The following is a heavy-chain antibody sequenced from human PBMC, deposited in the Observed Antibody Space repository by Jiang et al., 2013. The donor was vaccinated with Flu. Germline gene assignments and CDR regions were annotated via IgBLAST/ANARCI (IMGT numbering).Heavy chain of an antibody. Sequence: QTLSLTCAISGDSVSSNSATWNWIRQSPSRGLEYLGRTYYRSDWFNHYEGSVKSRITINADTSKNQFSLQLNSVTPEDTAVYYCARGVDCGAGGCYSDWFDSWGQGTLVTVSS. CDR3: ARGVDCGAGGCYSDWFDS. CDR2: TYYRSDWFN. D-gene: IGHD2-15*01. V-gene: IGHV6-1*01. J-gene: IGHJ5*01. CDR1: GDSVSSNSAT.